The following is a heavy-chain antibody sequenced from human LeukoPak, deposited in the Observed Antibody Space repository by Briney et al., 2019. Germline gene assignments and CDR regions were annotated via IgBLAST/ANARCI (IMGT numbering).Heavy chain of an antibody. CDR1: GFTFTSYW. Sequence: GGSLTLSCAASGFTFTSYWMHWVRQAAGTGLVWLSRIDHDGSGTNYADSVRGRFTISRDNAKNTLYLQMNSLRVEDTAVYYCATDLGWGQGTLVTVSS. D-gene: IGHD7-27*01. CDR2: IDHDGSGT. J-gene: IGHJ4*02. CDR3: ATDLG. V-gene: IGHV3-74*01.